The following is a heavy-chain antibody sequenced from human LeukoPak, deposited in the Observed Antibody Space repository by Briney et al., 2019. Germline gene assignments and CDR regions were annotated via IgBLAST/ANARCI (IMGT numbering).Heavy chain of an antibody. CDR3: ARGDSTAMAIDY. CDR2: MNPNSGNT. J-gene: IGHJ4*02. V-gene: IGHV1-8*02. CDR1: GYTFTSYG. D-gene: IGHD5-18*01. Sequence: RGASVKVSCKASGYTFTSYGISWVRQAPGQGLEWMGWMNPNSGNTGYAQKFQGRVTMTRNTSIRTAYMELSSLRSEDTAVYYCARGDSTAMAIDYWGQGTPVTVSS.